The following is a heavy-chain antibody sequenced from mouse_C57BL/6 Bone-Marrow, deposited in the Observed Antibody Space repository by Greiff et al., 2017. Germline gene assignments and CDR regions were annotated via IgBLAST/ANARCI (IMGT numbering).Heavy chain of an antibody. CDR1: GYTFTSYW. V-gene: IGHV1-64*01. CDR3: VCFYGSSLYWYFDV. J-gene: IGHJ1*03. Sequence: QVQLQQPGAELVKPGASVKLSCKASGYTFTSYWMHWVKQRPGQGLEWIGMIHPNSGSTNYNEKFKSKATLTVDKSSSTAYMQLSSLTSEDSAVYYCVCFYGSSLYWYFDVWGTGTTVTVSS. CDR2: IHPNSGST. D-gene: IGHD1-1*01.